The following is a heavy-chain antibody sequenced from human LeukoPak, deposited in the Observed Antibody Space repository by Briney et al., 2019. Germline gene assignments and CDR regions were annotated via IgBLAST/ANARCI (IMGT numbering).Heavy chain of an antibody. CDR2: VRSDGGIK. CDR1: GFTFSNYG. V-gene: IGHV3-30*02. D-gene: IGHD2-2*01. J-gene: IGHJ4*02. CDR3: AKDLPAAYFDY. Sequence: RAGGSLRLSCAASGFTFSNYGMHWVRQAPGKGLEWVAFVRSDGGIKYYADSVKGRFTISRDNSRTTVYLQMNSLRAEDTAVYHCAKDLPAAYFDYWGQGTLVTVSS.